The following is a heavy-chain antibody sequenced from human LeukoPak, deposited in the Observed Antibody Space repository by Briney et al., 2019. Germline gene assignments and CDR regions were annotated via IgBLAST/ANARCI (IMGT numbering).Heavy chain of an antibody. CDR3: TRQLMDTDPRDYYYYYMDV. CDR1: GFTFSGSA. V-gene: IGHV3-73*01. CDR2: IRSKANSYAT. Sequence: PGGSLRLSCAASGFTFSGSAMHWVRQASGKGLEWVGRIRSKANSYATAYAASVKGRFTISRDDSKNTAYLQMNSLKTEDTAVHYCTRQLMDTDPRDYYYYYMDVWGKGTTVTVSS. J-gene: IGHJ6*03. D-gene: IGHD5-18*01.